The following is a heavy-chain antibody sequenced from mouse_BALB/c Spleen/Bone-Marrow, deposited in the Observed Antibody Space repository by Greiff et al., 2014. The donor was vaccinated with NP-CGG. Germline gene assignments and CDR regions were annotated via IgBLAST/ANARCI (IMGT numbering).Heavy chain of an antibody. V-gene: IGHV8-8*01. Sequence: VKLVESGPGILQPSQTLSLTCSFSGFSLSTSGMSVGWIRQPSGKGLEWLAHIWWNDDKYYNPALKSRLTISKDTSNNQVFLKIASVVTADTATYYCARIPYFDYWGQGTTLTVSS. CDR3: ARIPYFDY. J-gene: IGHJ2*01. CDR1: GFSLSTSGMS. CDR2: IWWNDDK.